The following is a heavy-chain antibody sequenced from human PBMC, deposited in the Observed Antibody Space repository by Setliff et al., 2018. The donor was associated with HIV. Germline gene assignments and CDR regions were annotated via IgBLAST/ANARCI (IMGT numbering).Heavy chain of an antibody. CDR1: GFTFSSHW. CDR3: ARVREGYESSGSYVYYYYYMDL. CDR2: ISYDGSNK. Sequence: GGSLRLSCVASGFTFSSHWLTWVRQAPGKGLEWVAVISYDGSNKYYVDSVKGRFTISRDNSKNSLYLQMNSLRVEDTAVYYCARVREGYESSGSYVYYYYYMDLWGKGTTVTVSS. V-gene: IGHV3-30*03. J-gene: IGHJ6*03. D-gene: IGHD6-19*01.